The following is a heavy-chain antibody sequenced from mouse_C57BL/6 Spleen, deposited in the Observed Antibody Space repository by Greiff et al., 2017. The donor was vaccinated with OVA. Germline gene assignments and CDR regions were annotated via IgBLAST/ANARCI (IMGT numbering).Heavy chain of an antibody. D-gene: IGHD3-3*01. Sequence: QVQLHQPGAELVMPGASVKLSCKASGYTFTSYWMHWVKQRPGPGLEWIGEIDPSDSYTYYNQKFKGKSTLTVDKSSSTAYMQLSSLTSEDSAVYDCAIGRDGGDFGCWGTGTTVTVSS. V-gene: IGHV1-69*01. CDR3: AIGRDGGDFGC. J-gene: IGHJ1*03. CDR1: GYTFTSYW. CDR2: IDPSDSYT.